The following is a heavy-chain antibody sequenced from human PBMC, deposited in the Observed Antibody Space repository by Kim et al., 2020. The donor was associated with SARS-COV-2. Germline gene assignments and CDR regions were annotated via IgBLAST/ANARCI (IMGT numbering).Heavy chain of an antibody. CDR1: GFSVNDNY. Sequence: GGSLRLSCASSGFSVNDNYLTWVRKAQGKGLEWVALVNFSGSTYHAESLEARFIFSRDISQNTLSRQMKRLIDDDTAVSFCGTGRSQDKAGHWG. D-gene: IGHD6-13*01. V-gene: IGHV3-53*01. CDR3: GTGRSQDKAGH. J-gene: IGHJ6*01. CDR2: VNFSGST.